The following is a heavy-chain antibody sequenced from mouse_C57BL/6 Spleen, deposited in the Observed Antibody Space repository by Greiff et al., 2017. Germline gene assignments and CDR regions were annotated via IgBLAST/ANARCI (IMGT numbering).Heavy chain of an antibody. Sequence: VQLQESGPGLVKPSQSLFLTFSITGFPITSGYYWIWIRQSPGKPLEWMGYITHSGETFYNPSLQSPISITRETSKNQFFLQLNSVTTEDTAMYYCAGDELGRGYFDVWAQGPRSPSPQ. CDR1: GFPITSGYY. J-gene: IGHJ1*03. V-gene: IGHV12-3*01. D-gene: IGHD4-1*01. CDR2: ITHSGET. CDR3: AGDELGRGYFDV.